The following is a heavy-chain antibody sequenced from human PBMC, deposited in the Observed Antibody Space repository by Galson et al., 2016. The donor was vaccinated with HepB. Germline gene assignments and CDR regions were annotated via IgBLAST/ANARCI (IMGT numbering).Heavy chain of an antibody. Sequence: SLRLSCAASGFTFSNYAMTWVRRAPGKGLEWVSGISGSGGNTYYAGSVKGRFTISRDNSKNTLFLQIISLRAEDTAVYYCSKVPSRNYGSGAGYGMDVWGQGTTVTVSS. J-gene: IGHJ6*02. CDR3: SKVPSRNYGSGAGYGMDV. D-gene: IGHD3-10*01. CDR2: ISGSGGNT. CDR1: GFTFSNYA. V-gene: IGHV3-23*01.